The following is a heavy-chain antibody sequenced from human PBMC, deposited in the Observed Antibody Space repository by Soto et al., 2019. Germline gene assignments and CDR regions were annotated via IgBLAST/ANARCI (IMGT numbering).Heavy chain of an antibody. CDR3: TRAGDSGAWISN. V-gene: IGHV1-8*01. J-gene: IGHJ4*02. CDR1: GYTFTNNG. D-gene: IGHD7-27*01. Sequence: QVQLVQSGAEVKKPGASVKVSCKASGYTFTNNGINCVRQAAGQGLEWMGWMNPGTGETGYTGKFQGRLAMTRDTSITPAYMELTSLTSDDTAVYYCTRAGDSGAWISNWGQGTLVTVSS. CDR2: MNPGTGET.